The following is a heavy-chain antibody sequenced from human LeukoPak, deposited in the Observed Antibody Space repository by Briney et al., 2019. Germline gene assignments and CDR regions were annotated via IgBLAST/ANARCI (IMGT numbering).Heavy chain of an antibody. CDR3: ARRGVDNYGSGSYYNWFDY. V-gene: IGHV3-30*04. J-gene: IGHJ4*02. Sequence: GGSLRLSCAASGFTFSSYAMHWVRQAPGKGLVWVALISYNGSDKYYIDSVKGRFTISRDNSKNTLYVQMNSLRVEDTAVYYCARRGVDNYGSGSYYNWFDYWGQGTLVTVSS. D-gene: IGHD3-10*01. CDR2: ISYNGSDK. CDR1: GFTFSSYA.